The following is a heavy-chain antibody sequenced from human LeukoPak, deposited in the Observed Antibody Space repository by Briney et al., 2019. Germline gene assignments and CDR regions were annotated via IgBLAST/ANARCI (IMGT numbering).Heavy chain of an antibody. CDR3: ASESYGSGSSYYYYGMDV. CDR2: INHSGST. J-gene: IGHJ6*02. D-gene: IGHD3-10*01. V-gene: IGHV4-34*01. CDR1: GGSFSGYY. Sequence: SESLSLTCAVYGGSFSGYYWSWIRQPPGKGLEWIGEINHSGSTNYNPSLKSRVTISVDTSKNQFSLKLSSVTAADTAVYYCASESYGSGSSYYYYGMDVWGQGTAVTVSS.